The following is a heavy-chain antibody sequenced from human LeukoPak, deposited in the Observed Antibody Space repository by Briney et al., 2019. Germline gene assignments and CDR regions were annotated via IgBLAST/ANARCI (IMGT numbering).Heavy chain of an antibody. CDR3: ARHLPYNTVTFDY. D-gene: IGHD4-17*01. V-gene: IGHV4-59*08. CDR2: IYYSGST. Sequence: PSETLSLTCSVSGDSISSYCWSWIRQPPGKGLEWIGYIYYSGSTNYNPSLKSRVTISVDTSKNQFSLKLSPVTAADTAVYYCARHLPYNTVTFDYWGQGTLVTVSS. J-gene: IGHJ4*02. CDR1: GDSISSYC.